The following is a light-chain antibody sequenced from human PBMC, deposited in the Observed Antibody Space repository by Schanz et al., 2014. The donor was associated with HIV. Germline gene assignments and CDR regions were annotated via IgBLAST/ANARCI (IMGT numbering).Light chain of an antibody. J-gene: IGLJ3*02. V-gene: IGLV2-11*01. CDR2: DVN. CDR3: SSYTNINSWV. CDR1: SSDVGGYNY. Sequence: QSALTQPRSVSGSPGQSVAISCTGTSSDVGGYNYVSWYQQHPGKAPKLMIYDVNKRPSGVPDRFSGSKSGNTASLTISGLQAEDEADYYCSSYTNINSWVFGGGTKVTVL.